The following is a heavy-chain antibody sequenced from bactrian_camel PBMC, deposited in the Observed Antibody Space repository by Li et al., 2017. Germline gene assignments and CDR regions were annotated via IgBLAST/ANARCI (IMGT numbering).Heavy chain of an antibody. CDR3: ALGHKIFVHL. V-gene: IGHV3-3*01. J-gene: IGHJ4*01. Sequence: HVQLVESGGGSVQARGSLRLSCTASGLTASNTYMAWFRQAPGREREGVAQMYSGESRTYYADSVKGRFTISHDNAKRTLYLQMDTLTPDDTAIYSCALGHKIFVHLLGPGDPGHRL. D-gene: IGHD7*01. CDR2: MYSGESRT. CDR1: GLTASNTY.